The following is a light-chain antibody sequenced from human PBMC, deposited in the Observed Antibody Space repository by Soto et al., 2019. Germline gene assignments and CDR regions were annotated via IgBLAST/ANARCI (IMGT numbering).Light chain of an antibody. V-gene: IGKV3-20*01. CDR3: QQYGYSPNT. J-gene: IGKJ2*01. CDR1: RSINSRY. CDR2: AAS. Sequence: EIILTQSPDTLSLSLGERATLSCRASRSINSRYLAWYQQKHGQAPRLLIYAASSRATGIPDRFSGSGSGTDFTLTITRLEPEDFAVYYCQQYGYSPNTFGQGTNLESK.